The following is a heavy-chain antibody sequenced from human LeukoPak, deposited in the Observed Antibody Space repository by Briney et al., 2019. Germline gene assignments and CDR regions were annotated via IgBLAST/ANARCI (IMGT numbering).Heavy chain of an antibody. Sequence: ASVKVSCKASGGTFSSYAISWVRQAPGQGLEWMGGTIPIFGTANYAQKFQGRVTITADKSTSTAYMELSSLRSEDTAVYYCARVPPFSGSHSYPFDPWGQGTLVTVSS. CDR1: GGTFSSYA. J-gene: IGHJ5*02. D-gene: IGHD1-26*01. CDR3: ARVPPFSGSHSYPFDP. V-gene: IGHV1-69*06. CDR2: TIPIFGTA.